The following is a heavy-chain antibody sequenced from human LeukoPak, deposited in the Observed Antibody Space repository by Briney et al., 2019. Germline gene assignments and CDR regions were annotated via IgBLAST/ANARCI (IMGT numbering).Heavy chain of an antibody. V-gene: IGHV3-23*01. J-gene: IGHJ4*02. CDR1: GFTFTNYA. CDR2: GSITGEST. Sequence: PGGSLRLSCAASGFTFTNYAMSWVRQAPGKGLEWVGSITGESTYYADSVKGRFTISRDNSKNTLYLHVNSLRAEDTAVYYCAKMAQYYYDSSNYFHYWGQGTLVTVAS. D-gene: IGHD3-22*01. CDR3: AKMAQYYYDSSNYFHY.